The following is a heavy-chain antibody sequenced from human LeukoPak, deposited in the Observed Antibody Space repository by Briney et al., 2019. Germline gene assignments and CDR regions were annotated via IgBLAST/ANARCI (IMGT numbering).Heavy chain of an antibody. D-gene: IGHD3-22*01. V-gene: IGHV3-21*01. CDR3: ARVDYYDSSGYYPNAFDI. J-gene: IGHJ3*02. CDR2: ISSSSSYI. CDR1: GFTFSSYS. Sequence: PGGSLRLSCAASGFTFSSYSMNWVRQAPGKGLEWVSSISSSSSYIYYADSVKGRFTISRDNAKNSLYLQMNSLRAEDTAVYYCARVDYYDSSGYYPNAFDIWGQGTMVTVSS.